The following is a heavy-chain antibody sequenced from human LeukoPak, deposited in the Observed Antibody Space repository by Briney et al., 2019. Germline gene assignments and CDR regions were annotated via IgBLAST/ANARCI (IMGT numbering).Heavy chain of an antibody. D-gene: IGHD1-26*01. V-gene: IGHV4-59*01. CDR1: GGSISSYL. CDR3: ARGQYSGSCFDN. Sequence: SETLSLTCTVSGGSISSYLWSWVRQPPGKGLEWIGYIYYSGSTNYNPSLKSRVTILVDTSKNQFSLKVSSVTAADTAVYYCARGQYSGSCFDNWGQGTLVTVSS. J-gene: IGHJ4*02. CDR2: IYYSGST.